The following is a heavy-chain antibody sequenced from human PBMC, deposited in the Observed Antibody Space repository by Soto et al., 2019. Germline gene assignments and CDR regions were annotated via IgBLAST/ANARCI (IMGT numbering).Heavy chain of an antibody. CDR1: GDSISAYS. V-gene: IGHV4-59*01. D-gene: IGHD5-12*01. CDR3: AREGNLGRWLQPLDF. J-gene: IGHJ4*02. Sequence: PSETLSLTCAVSGDSISAYSWSWVRQPPGKGLEWIGNIHYNGNTKYNPSLKSRVSMSVDTSKNQFSLRLISVTAADTAKYFCAREGNLGRWLQPLDFWGQGTPVTVSS. CDR2: IHYNGNT.